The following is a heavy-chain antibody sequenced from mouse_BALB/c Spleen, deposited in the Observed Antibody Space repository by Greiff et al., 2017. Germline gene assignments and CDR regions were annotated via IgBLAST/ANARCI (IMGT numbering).Heavy chain of an antibody. V-gene: IGHV1S22*01. CDR2: IYPGSGST. D-gene: IGHD1-2*01. CDR3: TRTAYHYFDY. CDR1: GYTFTSYW. J-gene: IGHJ2*01. Sequence: LQQPGSELVRPGASVKLSCKASGYTFTSYWMHWVKQRPGQGLEWIGNIYPGSGSTNYDEKFKSKATLTVDTSSSTAYMQLSSLTSEDSAVYYCTRTAYHYFDYWGQGTTLTVSS.